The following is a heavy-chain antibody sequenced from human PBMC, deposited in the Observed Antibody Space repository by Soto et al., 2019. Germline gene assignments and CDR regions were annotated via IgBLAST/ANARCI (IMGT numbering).Heavy chain of an antibody. D-gene: IGHD6-13*01. CDR1: AGSISRGSYY. V-gene: IGHV4-39*01. Sequence: QLQLQESGPGLVKPSETLSLTCTVSAGSISRGSYYWGLIRQPPGKGLEWIGTIYYDGSTYDNPSLKSRVTISVDTSKNQFSLKLSSVTAADTSRYYCARFLAGTGGYYFDHWGQGTLVIVSS. CDR2: IYYDGST. J-gene: IGHJ4*02. CDR3: ARFLAGTGGYYFDH.